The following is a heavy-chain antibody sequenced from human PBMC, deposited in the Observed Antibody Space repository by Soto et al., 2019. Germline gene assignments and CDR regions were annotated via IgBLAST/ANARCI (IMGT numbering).Heavy chain of an antibody. J-gene: IGHJ5*02. CDR2: IYYSGTT. CDR3: ARYSWSYSYIWFDP. Sequence: QVQLQESGPGLVKPSETLSLTCSVSGGSIKSYYWSWIRQPPGKGLEWSGYIYYSGTTNYNPSLKSRVTMSVDTSKNQFFLKLSSVTAADSAVYYCARYSWSYSYIWFDPWGQGTLVTVSS. D-gene: IGHD1-26*01. CDR1: GGSIKSYY. V-gene: IGHV4-59*01.